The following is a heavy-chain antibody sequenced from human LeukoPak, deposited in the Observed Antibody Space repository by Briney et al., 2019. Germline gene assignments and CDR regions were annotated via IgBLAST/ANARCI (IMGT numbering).Heavy chain of an antibody. CDR1: GFTFSSYG. D-gene: IGHD6-13*01. Sequence: PGGSLRLSCAASGFTFSSYGMHWVRQAPGKGLEWVAVIWYDGSNKYYADSVEGRFTISRDNSKNTLYLQMNSLRAEDTAVYYCARDKGSSWSYFDYWGQGTLVTVSS. J-gene: IGHJ4*02. V-gene: IGHV3-33*01. CDR2: IWYDGSNK. CDR3: ARDKGSSWSYFDY.